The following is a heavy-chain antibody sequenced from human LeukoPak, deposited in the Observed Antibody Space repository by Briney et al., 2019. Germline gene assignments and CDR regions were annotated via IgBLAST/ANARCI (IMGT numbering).Heavy chain of an antibody. D-gene: IGHD2-8*02. Sequence: ASEKVSCKASGYTFTSSYMHWVRQAPGQGLEWMGIINPNGGSTNYAQKFQGRVTLTRDMSTSTVYMELSSLRSEDTAVYYCARGGSTGPHWFDPWGQGTLVTVSS. CDR3: ARGGSTGPHWFDP. V-gene: IGHV1-46*01. CDR2: INPNGGST. CDR1: GYTFTSSY. J-gene: IGHJ5*02.